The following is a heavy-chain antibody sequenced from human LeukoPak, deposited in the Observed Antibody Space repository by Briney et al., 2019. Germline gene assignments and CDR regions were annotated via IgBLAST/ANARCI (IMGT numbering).Heavy chain of an antibody. Sequence: PGRSLRLSCRTSGFTFSSFWMSWVRQAPGKGMEWVANIKYDGSEKYYVDSAKGRFTISRDNAKNSLYLQMNTLRAEDTAVYYCARDEIWGQGTLVTVSS. CDR2: IKYDGSEK. J-gene: IGHJ4*02. V-gene: IGHV3-7*05. D-gene: IGHD5-24*01. CDR3: ARDEI. CDR1: GFTFSSFW.